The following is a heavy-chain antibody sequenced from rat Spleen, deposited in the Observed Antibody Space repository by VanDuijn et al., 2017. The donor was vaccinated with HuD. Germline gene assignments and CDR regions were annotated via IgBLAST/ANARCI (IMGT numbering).Heavy chain of an antibody. CDR2: ISYDISST. V-gene: IGHV5-29*01. J-gene: IGHJ2*01. D-gene: IGHD1-4*01. CDR3: TRVDYPGVAHYFDY. CDR1: GFTFSDYG. Sequence: EVQLVESGGTLVQPGRSLKLSCAASGFTFSDYGMAWVRQAPTKGLEWVASISYDISSTYYRDSVKGRFTISRDNAKNTQYLQMDSLRSEDTATYYCTRVDYPGVAHYFDYWGQGVMVTVSS.